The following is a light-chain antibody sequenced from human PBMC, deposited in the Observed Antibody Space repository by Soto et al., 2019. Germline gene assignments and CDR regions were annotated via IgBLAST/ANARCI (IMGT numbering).Light chain of an antibody. V-gene: IGKV3-11*01. CDR1: QSVSSF. CDR2: DAS. CDR3: QQRSIWPPLT. J-gene: IGKJ4*01. Sequence: EILLTQSPATLSLSPGERATLSCRASQSVSSFLAWYQQKPGQAPRLLIFDASNRATGIPARFSGSGSGTDFTLTISSLEPEDFAVYYCQQRSIWPPLTFGGGTKVDIK.